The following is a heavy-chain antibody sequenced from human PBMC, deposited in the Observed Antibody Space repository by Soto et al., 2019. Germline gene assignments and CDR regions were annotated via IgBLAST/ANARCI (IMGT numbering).Heavy chain of an antibody. J-gene: IGHJ3*02. CDR1: GGSISSGGYY. Sequence: QVQLQESGPGLVKPSQTLSLTCTVSGGSISSGGYYWSWIRQHPGKGLEWIGYIYYSGSTYYNPSTKSRVTIPVDTSKNQFSLKLSSVTAADTAVYYCARDQRSGYDSSGYYYTGAFDIWGQGTMVTVSS. CDR2: IYYSGST. V-gene: IGHV4-31*03. CDR3: ARDQRSGYDSSGYYYTGAFDI. D-gene: IGHD3-22*01.